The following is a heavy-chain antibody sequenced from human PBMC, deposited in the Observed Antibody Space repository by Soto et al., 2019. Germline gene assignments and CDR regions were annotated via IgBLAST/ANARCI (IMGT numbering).Heavy chain of an antibody. CDR3: TTLRLDP. D-gene: IGHD3-9*01. J-gene: IGHJ5*02. Sequence: ASVKVSCKASGYTFTAFYMNWVRQAPGQGLEWMGWVNPNTGVTKYAQKFQGRVTMTRDTSINTAYMELSGLTSDDTAVYYCTTLRLDPWGQGTLVTVS. CDR1: GYTFTAFY. V-gene: IGHV1-2*02. CDR2: VNPNTGVT.